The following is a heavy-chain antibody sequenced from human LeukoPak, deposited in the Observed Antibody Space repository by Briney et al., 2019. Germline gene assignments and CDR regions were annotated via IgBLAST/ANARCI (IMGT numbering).Heavy chain of an antibody. V-gene: IGHV3-7*03. Sequence: GGSLRLSCAASEFTFSTYWMTWVRQAPGKGLEWVANIKGDGSEKRYVGSVKGRFTISRDNAKNSLYLQMNSLRADDTAVYYCAREFNIAVAGIYTGIDIWGQGTMVTVSS. CDR2: IKGDGSEK. CDR3: AREFNIAVAGIYTGIDI. CDR1: EFTFSTYW. D-gene: IGHD6-19*01. J-gene: IGHJ3*02.